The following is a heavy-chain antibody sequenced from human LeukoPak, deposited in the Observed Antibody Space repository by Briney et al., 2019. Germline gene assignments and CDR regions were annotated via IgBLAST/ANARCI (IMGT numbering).Heavy chain of an antibody. CDR1: GFTFSSYS. J-gene: IGHJ3*02. CDR2: IRSSSSYI. CDR3: ARSEGHCSGGSCYTFDI. D-gene: IGHD2-15*01. Sequence: GGSLRLSCAASGFTFSSYSMNWVRQAPGKGLEWVSSIRSSSSYIYYADSVKGRFTISRDNAKNSLYLQMNSLRAEDTAVYYCARSEGHCSGGSCYTFDIWGQGTMVTVSS. V-gene: IGHV3-21*01.